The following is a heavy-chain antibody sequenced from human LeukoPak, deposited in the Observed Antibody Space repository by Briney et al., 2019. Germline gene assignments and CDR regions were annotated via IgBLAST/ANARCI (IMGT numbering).Heavy chain of an antibody. CDR3: ARVPPRGGYYYYYYYMDV. CDR1: GFTFSSYW. V-gene: IGHV3-7*01. Sequence: GGSLRLSCAASGFTFSSYWMSWVRQAPGKGLEWVANIKQDGSEKYYVDSVKGRFTISRDNAKNSLYLQMNSLRAEDTAVYYRARVPPRGGYYYYYYYMDVWGKGTTVTVSS. D-gene: IGHD4-23*01. J-gene: IGHJ6*03. CDR2: IKQDGSEK.